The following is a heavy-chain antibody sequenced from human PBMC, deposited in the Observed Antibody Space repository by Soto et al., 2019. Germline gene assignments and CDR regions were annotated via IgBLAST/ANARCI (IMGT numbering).Heavy chain of an antibody. CDR3: ARGRDNCSGGSCLYY. Sequence: ASVKVSCKASGYTFTSYAMHWVRQAPGQRLEWMGWINTYNGNTKYAQNLQGRVTITRDTSTSTVYVELRSLRSDDTAVYYCARGRDNCSGGSCLYYWGQGTLVTVSS. CDR2: INTYNGNT. J-gene: IGHJ4*02. CDR1: GYTFTSYA. D-gene: IGHD2-15*01. V-gene: IGHV1-3*04.